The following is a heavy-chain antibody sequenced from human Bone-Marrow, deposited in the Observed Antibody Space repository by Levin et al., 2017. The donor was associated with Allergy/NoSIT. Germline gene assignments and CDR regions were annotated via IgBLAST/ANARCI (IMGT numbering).Heavy chain of an antibody. CDR3: ARARVDFYGETRKATDLDY. CDR1: GGSISNFY. J-gene: IGHJ4*02. V-gene: IGHV4-59*01. CDR2: IYDSGST. D-gene: IGHD4-17*01. Sequence: SETLSLTCTVSGGSISNFYWTWIRQPPEKGLEWIGYIYDSGSTNYNPSLKSRVTISVDSSKNQFSLKLNSVTAADTAVYYCARARVDFYGETRKATDLDYWGQGTRVTVSS.